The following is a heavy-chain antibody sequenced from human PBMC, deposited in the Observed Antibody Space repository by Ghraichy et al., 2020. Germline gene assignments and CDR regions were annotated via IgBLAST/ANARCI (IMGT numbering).Heavy chain of an antibody. CDR2: ILPRSGTA. V-gene: IGHV1-69*13. CDR3: ATGYYYDSSGYYQTDFDS. D-gene: IGHD3-22*01. Sequence: SVKVSCKASGDSLSRQAISWVRQAPGHGLEWMGGILPRSGTANYAQNLQGRVTITADESTDTVYMEMSGLRSADSGMYYCATGYYYDSSGYYQTDFDSWGQGTLVTVSS. CDR1: GDSLSRQA. J-gene: IGHJ4*02.